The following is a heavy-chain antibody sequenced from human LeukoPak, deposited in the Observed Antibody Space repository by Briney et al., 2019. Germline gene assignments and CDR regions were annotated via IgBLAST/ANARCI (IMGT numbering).Heavy chain of an antibody. CDR2: ISSSGSTT. D-gene: IGHD2-15*01. Sequence: GGSLRLSCAASGFTFSSYEMNWVRQAPGKGLEWVSYISSSGSTTYYADSVKGRFTISRDNAKNSLYLQMNSLRAEDTAVYYCARKDSAGDYFDYWGQGTLVTVSS. CDR3: ARKDSAGDYFDY. V-gene: IGHV3-48*03. CDR1: GFTFSSYE. J-gene: IGHJ4*02.